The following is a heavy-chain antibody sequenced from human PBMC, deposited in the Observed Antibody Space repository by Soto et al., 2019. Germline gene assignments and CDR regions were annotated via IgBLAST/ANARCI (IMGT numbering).Heavy chain of an antibody. CDR1: GGSISSSSYY. CDR3: ARQDEPSSGDWYFDL. Sequence: QLQLQESGPGLVKPSETLSLTCTVSGGSISSSSYYWGWIRQPPGKGLEWIGSIYYSGSTYYNPSLKSRVTISVDTSKNQFSLKLSSVTAADTAVYYCARQDEPSSGDWYFDLWGRGTLVTVSS. V-gene: IGHV4-39*01. D-gene: IGHD6-19*01. CDR2: IYYSGST. J-gene: IGHJ2*01.